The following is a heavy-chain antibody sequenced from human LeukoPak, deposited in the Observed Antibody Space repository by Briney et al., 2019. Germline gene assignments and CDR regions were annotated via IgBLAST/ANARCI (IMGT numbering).Heavy chain of an antibody. CDR2: ISSSSSTI. D-gene: IGHD3-16*02. V-gene: IGHV3-48*01. CDR3: ARDDYVWGSYRYNAFDI. J-gene: IGHJ3*02. Sequence: GGSLRLSCAASGFTFSSYSMNWVRQAPGKGLEWVSSISSSSSTIYYADFVKGRFTISRDNAKNSLYLQMNSLRAEDTAVYYCARDDYVWGSYRYNAFDIWGQGTMVTVSS. CDR1: GFTFSSYS.